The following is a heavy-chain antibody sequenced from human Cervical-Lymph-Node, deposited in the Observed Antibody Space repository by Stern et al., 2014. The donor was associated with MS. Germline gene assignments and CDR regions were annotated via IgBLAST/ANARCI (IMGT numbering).Heavy chain of an antibody. D-gene: IGHD3-10*01. V-gene: IGHV4-30-4*01. CDR3: ARGGDFGDTGHWFDP. J-gene: IGHJ5*02. CDR2: IFYSGTS. Sequence: VQLQESGPGLVKPSQTLSLTCSVAGGSIRNGDYFWTWIRQSPGKGLEWIGSIFYSGTSYYSPSLKSRVFISVDTPKNQFSLSLNSLPAADTAVYYCARGGDFGDTGHWFDPWGQGPLVTVSS. CDR1: GGSIRNGDYF.